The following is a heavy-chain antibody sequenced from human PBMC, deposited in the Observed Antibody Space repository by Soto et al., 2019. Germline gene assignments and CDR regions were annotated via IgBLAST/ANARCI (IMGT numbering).Heavy chain of an antibody. J-gene: IGHJ4*02. V-gene: IGHV3-23*01. Sequence: GGSLRLSCAASGFTFSSYAMSWVRQAPGKGMEWVAAISGSGGSTYYADSVKGRFTISRDNSKNTLYLQMNSLRAEDAAVYYREKDLVGSNAAYFDYWGQGTLVTVSP. CDR1: GFTFSSYA. CDR3: EKDLVGSNAAYFDY. CDR2: ISGSGGST. D-gene: IGHD2-15*01.